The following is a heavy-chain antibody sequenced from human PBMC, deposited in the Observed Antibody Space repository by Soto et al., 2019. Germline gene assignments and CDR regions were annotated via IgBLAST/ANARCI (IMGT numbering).Heavy chain of an antibody. V-gene: IGHV4-30-2*01. D-gene: IGHD2-8*01. J-gene: IGHJ5*02. CDR3: ARAVFCTHGFCFPNWLDP. Sequence: TLSITCTVSGVSSNSDGHSWSWFRQPPGEALEWIGYLYQTGTTQYNPTLSSRVSISADRHKNQFYLHLTSVTAAGTTVSYCARAVFCTHGFCFPNWLDPWGQG. CDR1: GVSSNSDGHS. CDR2: LYQTGTT.